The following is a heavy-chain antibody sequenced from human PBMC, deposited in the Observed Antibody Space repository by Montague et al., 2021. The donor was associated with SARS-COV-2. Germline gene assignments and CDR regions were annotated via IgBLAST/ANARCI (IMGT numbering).Heavy chain of an antibody. J-gene: IGHJ4*02. CDR2: ITSRSSDT. CDR3: AREKGIAVAGTDY. D-gene: IGHD6-19*01. CDR1: GFTFSSYT. V-gene: IGHV3-21*01. Sequence: SLRLSCAGSGFTFSSYTMNWVRQAPGKGLEWVSSITSRSSDTFYVDSVKGRFTISRDNAQNSLYLQMNSLRAEDTAVYYCAREKGIAVAGTDYWGQGTLLTVSS.